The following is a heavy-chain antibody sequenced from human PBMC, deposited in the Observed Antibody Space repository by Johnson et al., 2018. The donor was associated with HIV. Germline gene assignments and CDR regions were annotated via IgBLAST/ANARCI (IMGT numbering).Heavy chain of an antibody. J-gene: IGHJ3*02. CDR1: GLSFDDYA. V-gene: IGHV3-9*01. CDR3: ARYSGAFDI. CDR2: ISWNGGII. Sequence: VQLVESGGGLVQPGRSLRLSCAVSGLSFDDYAMHWVRQTPGKGLEWVSGISWNGGIIGYGESVKGRFTISRDNAKNSLYLQMNSLRAEDTAVYYCARYSGAFDIWGQGTMVTVSS.